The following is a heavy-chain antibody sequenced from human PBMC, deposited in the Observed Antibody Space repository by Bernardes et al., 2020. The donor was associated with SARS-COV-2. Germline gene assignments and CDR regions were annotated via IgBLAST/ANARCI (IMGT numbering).Heavy chain of an antibody. CDR3: ARETHDYSSSYFDS. J-gene: IGHJ4*02. CDR1: GFAFSDFA. Sequence: GGSLRLSCAASGFAFSDFAMHWVRRAPGKGLEWVAIISYEERTEYNADSVKGRFAISRDNSKNTVFLQMSSLRVEDTAVFYCARETHDYSSSYFDSWGQGALVIVSS. D-gene: IGHD6-6*01. V-gene: IGHV3-30*09. CDR2: ISYEERTE.